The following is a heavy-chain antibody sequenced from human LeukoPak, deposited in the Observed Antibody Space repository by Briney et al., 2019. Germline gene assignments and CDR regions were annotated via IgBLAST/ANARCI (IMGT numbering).Heavy chain of an antibody. D-gene: IGHD6-6*01. J-gene: IGHJ4*02. CDR3: ARTHRYSSSYFEDY. Sequence: ASVKVSCKASGYTFTSYGISWVRQAPGQGLEWMGWMNPNSGNTGYAQKFQGRVTMTRNTSISTAYMELSSLRSEDTAVYYCARTHRYSSSYFEDYWGQGTLVTVSS. CDR2: MNPNSGNT. V-gene: IGHV1-8*02. CDR1: GYTFTSYG.